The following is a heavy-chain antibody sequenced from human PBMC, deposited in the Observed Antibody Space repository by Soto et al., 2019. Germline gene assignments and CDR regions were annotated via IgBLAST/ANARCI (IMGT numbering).Heavy chain of an antibody. Sequence: ASVKVSCKASGYIFSSHCIYWVRQPPGQGLQWMGIINPGGGRTAYAQKFQGRVTLTRDMSTSTVYMELTSLPYDDTAVYYCARDVSGPGATYVMDVWGQGTTVTVSS. CDR1: GYIFSSHC. J-gene: IGHJ6*02. CDR2: INPGGGRT. CDR3: ARDVSGPGATYVMDV. D-gene: IGHD2-2*01. V-gene: IGHV1-46*01.